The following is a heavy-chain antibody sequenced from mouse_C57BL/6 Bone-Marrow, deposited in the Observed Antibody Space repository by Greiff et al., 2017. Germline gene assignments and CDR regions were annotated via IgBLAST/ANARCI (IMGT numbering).Heavy chain of an antibody. CDR2: ISNGGGST. J-gene: IGHJ3*01. V-gene: IGHV5-12*01. CDR3: ARHLLTKGFAY. CDR1: GFTFSDYY. D-gene: IGHD1-1*01. Sequence: EVKVVESGGGLVQPGGSLKLSCAASGFTFSDYYMYWVRQTPEKRLEWVAYISNGGGSTYYPDTVKGRFTIARDNAKNTLYLQMSRLKSEDTAMYYCARHLLTKGFAYWGQGTLVTVSA.